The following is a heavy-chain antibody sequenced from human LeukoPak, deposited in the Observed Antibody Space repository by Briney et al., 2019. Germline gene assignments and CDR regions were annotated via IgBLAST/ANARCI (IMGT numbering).Heavy chain of an antibody. CDR1: GFTFSSYW. V-gene: IGHV3-74*01. Sequence: GGPLRLSCAASGFTFSSYWMHWLRQAPGKGLVWVSRINSDGSSTSYADSVKGRFTISRDNAKNTLYLQMNSLRAEDTAVYYCARGYDSSGYYTLSGAFDIWGQGTMVTVSS. CDR3: ARGYDSSGYYTLSGAFDI. CDR2: INSDGSST. J-gene: IGHJ3*02. D-gene: IGHD3-22*01.